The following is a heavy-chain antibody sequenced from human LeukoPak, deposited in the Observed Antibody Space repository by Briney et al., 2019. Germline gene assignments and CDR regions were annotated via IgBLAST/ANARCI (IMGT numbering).Heavy chain of an antibody. V-gene: IGHV1-69*06. CDR2: ITPIYETT. D-gene: IGHD5-18*01. CDR3: AASALGVYGYYDYYYYMDV. J-gene: IGHJ6*03. Sequence: SVKVSCKAPGGTFRNYAISWVRQAPGQGLEFMGGITPIYETTNYAQKLQGRVTITADKSTSTAYMELSSLTSEDTAVYYCAASALGVYGYYDYYYYMDVWGTGTTVTVSS. CDR1: GGTFRNYA.